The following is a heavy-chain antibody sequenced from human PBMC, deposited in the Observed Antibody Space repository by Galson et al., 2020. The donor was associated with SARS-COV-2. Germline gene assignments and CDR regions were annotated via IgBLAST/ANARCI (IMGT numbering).Heavy chain of an antibody. V-gene: IGHV4-61*02. D-gene: IGHD2-21*02. CDR3: AREGGSVTDTPGGMDV. CDR2: IYTSGST. CDR1: GGSISSGSYY. Sequence: SETLSLTCTVSGGSISSGSYYWSWIRQSAGKGLEWIGRIYTSGSTNYNPSLKSRVIIFADTSKNQFSLKLNSVTAADTALYYCAREGGSVTDTPGGMDVWGQGTTVTVSS. J-gene: IGHJ6*02.